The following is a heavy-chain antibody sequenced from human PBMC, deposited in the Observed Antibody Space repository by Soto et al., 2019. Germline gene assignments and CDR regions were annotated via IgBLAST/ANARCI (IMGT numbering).Heavy chain of an antibody. Sequence: GGSLRLSCAASGFTFDDYAMHWVRQAPGKGLEWVSLISWDGGSTYYADSVKGRFTISRDNSKNSLYLQMNSLRSEDAALYYSAIDRGVRGVNYYYYDYGMDVWGQGTTVTVSS. CDR3: AIDRGVRGVNYYYYDYGMDV. J-gene: IGHJ6*02. D-gene: IGHD3-10*01. CDR1: GFTFDDYA. V-gene: IGHV3-43D*03. CDR2: ISWDGGST.